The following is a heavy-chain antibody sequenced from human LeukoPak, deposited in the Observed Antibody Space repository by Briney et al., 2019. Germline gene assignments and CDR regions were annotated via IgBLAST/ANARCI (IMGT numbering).Heavy chain of an antibody. Sequence: GGSLRLSCAASGLIFSDYYMSWIRQAPGKGLEWVSYISHSGRTMYYADSVKGRFTISRDNAKNSLYLQMNSLRAGDTAVYYCARDSIVRGNIGNDMDVWGKGTTVTVSS. V-gene: IGHV3-11*01. CDR2: ISHSGRTM. J-gene: IGHJ6*03. CDR3: ARDSIVRGNIGNDMDV. CDR1: GLIFSDYY. D-gene: IGHD2-8*01.